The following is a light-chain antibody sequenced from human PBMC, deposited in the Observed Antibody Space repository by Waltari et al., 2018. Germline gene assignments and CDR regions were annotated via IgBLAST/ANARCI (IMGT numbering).Light chain of an antibody. V-gene: IGKV3-20*01. CDR2: DAS. CDR1: QSVGRY. Sequence: EIVLTPSPGTLSLCPGERDTLSSRASQSVGRYLAWYQQNPGQAPRLLIYDASTRATGIPYRFIGSGSGTDFSLTISRLESEDFAVYYCQKYVNLLGTFGQGPKVEIK. J-gene: IGKJ1*01. CDR3: QKYVNLLGT.